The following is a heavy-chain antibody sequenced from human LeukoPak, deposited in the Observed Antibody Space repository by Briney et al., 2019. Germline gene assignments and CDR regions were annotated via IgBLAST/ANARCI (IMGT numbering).Heavy chain of an antibody. D-gene: IGHD4/OR15-4a*01. CDR2: IYYSGST. V-gene: IGHV4-59*01. Sequence: PSETLSLTCTVSGGSISSYHWSWIRQPPGKGLEWIGYIYYSGSTNYNPSLKSRVTISVDTSKNQFSLKLSSVTAADTAVYYCARGLFGYFDYWGQGTLVTVSS. J-gene: IGHJ4*02. CDR1: GGSISSYH. CDR3: ARGLFGYFDY.